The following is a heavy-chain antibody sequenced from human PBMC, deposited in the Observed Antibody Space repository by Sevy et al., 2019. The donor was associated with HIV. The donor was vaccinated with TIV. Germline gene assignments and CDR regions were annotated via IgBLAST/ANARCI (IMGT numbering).Heavy chain of an antibody. J-gene: IGHJ4*02. CDR2: FDPEDGET. CDR1: GYTLTGLS. Sequence: ASVKVSCKVSGYTLTGLSMHWVRQAPGKGLEWMGWFDPEDGETIYAQNFQGRVTLTEDTSRDTAYMELSSLRYEDTAVYYCATAREYYQDSSGYLDFWGQGTLVTVSS. CDR3: ATAREYYQDSSGYLDF. V-gene: IGHV1-24*01. D-gene: IGHD3-22*01.